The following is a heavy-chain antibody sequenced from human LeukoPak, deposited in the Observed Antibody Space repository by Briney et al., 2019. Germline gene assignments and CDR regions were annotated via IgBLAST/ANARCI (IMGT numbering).Heavy chain of an antibody. J-gene: IGHJ4*02. Sequence: PGGSLRLSCAASGFTFSSYSMTWVLQAPGKGLEWVSSITRSSNYKYYADSVKGRFTISRDNSKNTLYLQMNSLRAEDTAVYYCARAQYYYDGSGYLISGYWGQGTLVTVSS. V-gene: IGHV3-21*01. CDR3: ARAQYYYDGSGYLISGY. CDR2: ITRSSNYK. D-gene: IGHD3-22*01. CDR1: GFTFSSYS.